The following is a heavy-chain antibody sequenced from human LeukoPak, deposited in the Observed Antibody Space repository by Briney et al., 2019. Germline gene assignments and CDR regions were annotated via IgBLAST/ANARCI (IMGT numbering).Heavy chain of an antibody. Sequence: PSETLSLTCTVSGGSITSYYWSWIRQPPGKGLEWIGYIYYSGSTNYNPSLKSRVTISVDTSKNQFSLKLSSVIAADTAVYYCARSVHNWNDYFGYRGQGTLVTVSS. D-gene: IGHD1-20*01. CDR2: IYYSGST. J-gene: IGHJ4*01. CDR3: ARSVHNWNDYFGY. V-gene: IGHV4-59*01. CDR1: GGSITSYY.